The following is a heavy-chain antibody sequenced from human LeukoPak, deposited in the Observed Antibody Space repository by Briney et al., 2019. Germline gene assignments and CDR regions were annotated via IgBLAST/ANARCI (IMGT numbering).Heavy chain of an antibody. V-gene: IGHV4-34*01. J-gene: IGHJ6*02. CDR3: ARGRGRSGGPYYYYGMDV. CDR2: INHSGST. CDR1: GGSFSGYY. D-gene: IGHD2-15*01. Sequence: TSETLSLTCAVYGGSFSGYYWSWIRQPPGKGLEWIGEINHSGSTNYNPSLKSRVTISVDTSKNQFSLKLSSVTAADTAVYYCARGRGRSGGPYYYYGMDVWGQGTTVTVSS.